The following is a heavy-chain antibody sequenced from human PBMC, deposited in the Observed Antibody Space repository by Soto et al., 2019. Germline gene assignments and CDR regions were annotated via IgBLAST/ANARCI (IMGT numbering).Heavy chain of an antibody. D-gene: IGHD2-2*01. CDR1: GGSISSGVCS. J-gene: IGHJ5*02. Sequence: SETMSVTCAVSGGSISSGVCSWSWIRQPPGKGLEWIGYIYHSGSTYYNPSLKSRVTISVDRSKNQFSLKLSSVTAADTAVYYCARVPDRWGQGTLVTVPS. CDR3: ARVPDR. CDR2: IYHSGST. V-gene: IGHV4-30-2*01.